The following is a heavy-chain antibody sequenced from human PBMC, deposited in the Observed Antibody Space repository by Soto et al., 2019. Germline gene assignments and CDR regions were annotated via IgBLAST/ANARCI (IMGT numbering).Heavy chain of an antibody. CDR1: GDSVSSNTIA. J-gene: IGHJ4*02. V-gene: IGHV6-1*01. Sequence: SQTLSLTCAISGDSVSSNTIAWNWIRQSPSRGLEWLGRTYYRSKWYNDYAVSVKSRITINPDTSKNQFSLQLNSVTAADTAMYYCARGPTTEKVDSWGQGILVTVSS. CDR2: TYYRSKWYN. CDR3: ARGPTTEKVDS.